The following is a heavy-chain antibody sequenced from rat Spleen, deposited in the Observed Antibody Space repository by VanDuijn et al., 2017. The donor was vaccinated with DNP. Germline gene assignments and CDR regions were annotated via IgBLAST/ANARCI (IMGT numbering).Heavy chain of an antibody. CDR1: GFTFSDYY. CDR2: ISTSGRKT. J-gene: IGHJ2*01. V-gene: IGHV5-25*01. CDR3: ATHDGGYHSS. Sequence: EVQLVESGGGLVQPGRSLKLSCVASGFTFSDYYMAWVRQTPKKGLEWVTTISTSGRKTFYPDSVKGRFTISRDNAKSSLYLQMNSLTSEDTATYYCATHDGGYHSSWGQGVMVTVSS. D-gene: IGHD1-11*01.